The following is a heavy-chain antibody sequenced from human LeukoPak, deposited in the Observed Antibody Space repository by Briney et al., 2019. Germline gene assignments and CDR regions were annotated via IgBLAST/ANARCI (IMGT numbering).Heavy chain of an antibody. V-gene: IGHV4-38-2*01. CDR3: ARASPDCSSTSCYTGGAFDI. CDR2: IYHSGST. Sequence: PSETLSLTCAVSGYSISGGYYWGWIRQPPGKGPEWIGSIYHSGSTYYNPSLKSRVTISVDTSKNQFSLKLSSVTAADTAVYYCARASPDCSSTSCYTGGAFDIWGQGTMVTVSS. CDR1: GYSISGGYY. J-gene: IGHJ3*02. D-gene: IGHD2-2*02.